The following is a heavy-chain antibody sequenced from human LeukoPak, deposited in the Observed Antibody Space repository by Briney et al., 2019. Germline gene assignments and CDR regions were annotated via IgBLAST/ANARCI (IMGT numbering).Heavy chain of an antibody. V-gene: IGHV3-30*18. D-gene: IGHD3-10*01. CDR2: ISYDGSNK. CDR1: GFTFSGYG. CDR3: ANTYYSGSGSPDY. J-gene: IGHJ4*02. Sequence: GGSLRLSCAASGFTFSGYGMHWVRQAPGKGLEWAALISYDGSNKYYADSVKGRFTISRDTSINALYLQMNSLRAEDTAVYYCANTYYSGSGSPDYWGQGTLVTVSS.